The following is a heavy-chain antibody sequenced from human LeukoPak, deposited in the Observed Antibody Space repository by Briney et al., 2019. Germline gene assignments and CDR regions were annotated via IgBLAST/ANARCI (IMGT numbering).Heavy chain of an antibody. CDR2: LPPDGSYQ. J-gene: IGHJ4*02. V-gene: IGHV3-30*04. Sequence: PGGSLRLSCAASGFTFSDYTMQWVRQAPGKGLEWVALLPPDGSYQYYADSLKGRFTISRDNFKNALYLQMNSLRLEDTAVYYCARGLQDRSWYGPHWGQGTLLSVSS. CDR1: GFTFSDYT. CDR3: ARGLQDRSWYGPH. D-gene: IGHD6-13*01.